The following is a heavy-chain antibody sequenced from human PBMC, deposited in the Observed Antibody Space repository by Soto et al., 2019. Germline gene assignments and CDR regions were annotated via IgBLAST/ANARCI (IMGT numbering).Heavy chain of an antibody. J-gene: IGHJ4*02. CDR2: IYHSGST. CDR1: GGSISSGGYY. CDR3: AREGRDGYNWFGG. V-gene: IGHV4-31*03. Sequence: QVQLQESGPGLVKPSQTLSLTCTVSGGSISSGGYYWSWIRQHPGKGLEWIGYIYHSGSTYYNPSLESRVTISVDTSKNQFSLQLSSVTAADTAVYYCAREGRDGYNWFGGWGQGTLVTVSS. D-gene: IGHD5-12*01.